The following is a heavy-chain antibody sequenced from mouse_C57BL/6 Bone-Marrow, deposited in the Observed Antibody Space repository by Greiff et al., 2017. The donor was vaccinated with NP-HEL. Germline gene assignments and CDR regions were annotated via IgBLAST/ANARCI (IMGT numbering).Heavy chain of an antibody. J-gene: IGHJ2*01. CDR2: IDPSDSYT. D-gene: IGHD1-1*01. Sequence: QVQLKQPGAELVMPGASVKLSCKASGYTFTSYWMHWVKQRPGQGLEWIGEIDPSDSYTNYNQKFKGKSTLTVDKSSSTAYMQLSSLTSEDSAVYYCARTLRAFDYWGQGTTLTVSS. V-gene: IGHV1-69*01. CDR1: GYTFTSYW. CDR3: ARTLRAFDY.